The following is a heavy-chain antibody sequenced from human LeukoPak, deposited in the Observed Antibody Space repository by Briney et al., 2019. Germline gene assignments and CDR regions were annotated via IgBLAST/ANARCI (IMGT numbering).Heavy chain of an antibody. V-gene: IGHV3-30*02. CDR2: IRNDGSDK. J-gene: IGHJ4*02. CDR3: SKGLNYYDRSGYPS. Sequence: GGSLRLSCAASGFTFNSYGMHWVRQAPGKGLEWVAFIRNDGSDKYYADSVKGRFTISRDNSKNTLFLQMNSLRPEDTAVYYCSKGLNYYDRSGYPSWGQGTLVTVSS. D-gene: IGHD3-22*01. CDR1: GFTFNSYG.